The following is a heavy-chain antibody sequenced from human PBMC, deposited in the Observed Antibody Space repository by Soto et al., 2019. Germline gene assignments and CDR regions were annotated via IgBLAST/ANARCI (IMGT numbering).Heavy chain of an antibody. V-gene: IGHV3-23*01. CDR1: GFSFSSYA. Sequence: EVQLLESGGGLVQPGGSLRLACAASGFSFSSYAMVWVRQAPGKGLEWVSVISARGGSSYFADSVKGRFTISRDNSKNVLSLEMNSLRAEDTATYFCAKGSIEYRASVDHWGHGTLVLVSS. CDR3: AKGSIEYRASVDH. CDR2: ISARGGSS. D-gene: IGHD5-12*01. J-gene: IGHJ4*01.